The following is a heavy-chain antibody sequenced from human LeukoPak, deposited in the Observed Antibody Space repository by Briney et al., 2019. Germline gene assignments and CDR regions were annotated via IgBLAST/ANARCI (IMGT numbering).Heavy chain of an antibody. Sequence: GASVTVSCKASGYTFTGYYMHWVRQALRQGLPWMGWINPNSGDTEYPQKFQGRVTMTRDTSISTVYMELSSLRSDDTAVYYCARADSVPAGDYHYWYMDVWGKGTTVTVSS. V-gene: IGHV1-2*02. D-gene: IGHD2-2*01. CDR3: ARADSVPAGDYHYWYMDV. J-gene: IGHJ6*03. CDR1: GYTFTGYY. CDR2: INPNSGDT.